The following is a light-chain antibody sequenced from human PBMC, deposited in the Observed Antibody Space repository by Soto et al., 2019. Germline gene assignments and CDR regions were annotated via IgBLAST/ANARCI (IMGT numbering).Light chain of an antibody. CDR2: DVS. V-gene: IGLV2-18*02. J-gene: IGLJ1*01. CDR1: SSDVGSSNG. Sequence: QSVLTQPPSASGSPGQSVAISCTGTSSDVGSSNGVSWYQQPPGTAPKLMIYDVSNRPSGVPDRFSGSKSGNTASLTISGLQAEDEADYYCSSYTSSSTYAFGTGTKVTVL. CDR3: SSYTSSSTYA.